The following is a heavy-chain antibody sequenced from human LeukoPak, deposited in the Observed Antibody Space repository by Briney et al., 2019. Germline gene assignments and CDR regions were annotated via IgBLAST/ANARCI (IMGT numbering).Heavy chain of an antibody. V-gene: IGHV1-2*06. CDR3: ARELGITIFGVVIMVFDY. J-gene: IGHJ4*02. D-gene: IGHD3-3*01. Sequence: GASVKVSCKASGYTFTGYYMHWVRQAPGQGPEWMGRINPNSGGTNYAQKFQGRVTMTRDTSISTAYMELSRLRSDDTAVYYCARELGITIFGVVIMVFDYWGQGTLVTVSS. CDR1: GYTFTGYY. CDR2: INPNSGGT.